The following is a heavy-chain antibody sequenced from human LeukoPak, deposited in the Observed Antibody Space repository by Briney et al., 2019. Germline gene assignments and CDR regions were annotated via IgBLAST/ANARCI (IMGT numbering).Heavy chain of an antibody. J-gene: IGHJ4*02. CDR3: ASAKLGNFDY. CDR1: GGSISSGSYY. D-gene: IGHD7-27*01. Sequence: PSETLSLTCTVSGGSISSGSYYWSWIRQPAGKGLEWIGRIYTSGSTNYNPSLKSRVTISVDTSKNQFSLKLTSVTAADTAVYYCASAKLGNFDYWGQGTLVTVSS. V-gene: IGHV4-61*02. CDR2: IYTSGST.